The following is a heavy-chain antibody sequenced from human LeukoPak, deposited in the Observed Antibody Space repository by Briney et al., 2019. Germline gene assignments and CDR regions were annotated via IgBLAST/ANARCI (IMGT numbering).Heavy chain of an antibody. CDR2: ISSSTTYM. J-gene: IGHJ4*02. V-gene: IGHV3-21*04. D-gene: IGHD6-19*01. Sequence: GGSLRLSCAASGFAFSSFSMNWVRQAPGKGLEWVSSISSSTTYMYYADSVRGRFTISRDNAKSSLYLQMKSLRAEDTAVYYCAKEPGYSIVWGIDYWGQGTLVTVSS. CDR3: AKEPGYSIVWGIDY. CDR1: GFAFSSFS.